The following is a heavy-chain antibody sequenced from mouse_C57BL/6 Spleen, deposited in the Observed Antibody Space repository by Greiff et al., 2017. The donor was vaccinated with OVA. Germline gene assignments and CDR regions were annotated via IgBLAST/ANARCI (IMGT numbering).Heavy chain of an antibody. CDR3: ASGGYDYDVWFAY. CDR1: GYSITSGYD. V-gene: IGHV3-1*01. J-gene: IGHJ3*01. CDR2: ISYSGST. Sequence: ESGPGMVKPSQSLSLTCTVTGYSITSGYDWHWIRHFPGNKLEWMGYISYSGSTNYNPSLKSRISITHDTSKNHFFLKLNSVTTEDTATYYCASGGYDYDVWFAYWGQGTLVTVSA. D-gene: IGHD2-4*01.